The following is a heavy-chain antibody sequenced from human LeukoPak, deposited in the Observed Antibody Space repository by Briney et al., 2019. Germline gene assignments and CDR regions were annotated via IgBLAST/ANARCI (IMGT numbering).Heavy chain of an antibody. J-gene: IGHJ4*02. CDR1: GGSISSYY. Sequence: PSETLSLTCTVSGGSISSYYRSWIRQPPGKGLEWIGYIYYSGSTNYNPSLKSRVTISVDTSKNQFSLKLSSVTAADTAVYYCARGTMVDPFDYWGQGTLVTVSS. CDR3: ARGTMVDPFDY. V-gene: IGHV4-59*01. CDR2: IYYSGST. D-gene: IGHD4/OR15-4a*01.